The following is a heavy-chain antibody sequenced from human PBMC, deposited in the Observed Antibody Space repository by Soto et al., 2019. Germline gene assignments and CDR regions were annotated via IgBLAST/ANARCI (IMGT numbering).Heavy chain of an antibody. Sequence: GESLKISCKGSGYTFTDYWIGWVRQLPGKGLEWMGIIYPGDSDTRYSPSFQGHVTITVDKSTSTAYLQWNTLKASDTAMYYCAREPAMVTATPPYYYGMDVWGQGTTVTVSS. V-gene: IGHV5-51*01. J-gene: IGHJ6*02. CDR2: IYPGDSDT. CDR1: GYTFTDYW. D-gene: IGHD2-21*02. CDR3: AREPAMVTATPPYYYGMDV.